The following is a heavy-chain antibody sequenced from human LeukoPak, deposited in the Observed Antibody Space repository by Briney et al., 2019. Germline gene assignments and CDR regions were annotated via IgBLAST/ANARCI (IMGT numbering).Heavy chain of an antibody. CDR2: IYYRGNA. J-gene: IGHJ4*02. Sequence: PSETLSLTCTVSGGSISSSNYYWAWIRQPPGQGLEWIGSIYYRGNAYYNPSLKSRVTISVDTSKNQFSLSLSSVTAADTAVYYCASSGVTNPFDYWGQGTLVTVSS. CDR3: ASSGVTNPFDY. CDR1: GGSISSSNYY. V-gene: IGHV4-39*07.